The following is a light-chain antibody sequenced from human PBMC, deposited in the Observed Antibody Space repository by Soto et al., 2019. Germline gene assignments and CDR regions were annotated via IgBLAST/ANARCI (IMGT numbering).Light chain of an antibody. J-gene: IGLJ2*01. CDR2: DNS. Sequence: QSALTQPPSVSAAPGQKVTISCSGSSSNIGNNYVSWYQQFPGTAPKLLIYDNSKRPSGIPDRFSGSKSGTSATLDITGHQTGDEADYYCGTWDSSLSAVVFGGGTKVTVL. V-gene: IGLV1-51*01. CDR3: GTWDSSLSAVV. CDR1: SSNIGNNY.